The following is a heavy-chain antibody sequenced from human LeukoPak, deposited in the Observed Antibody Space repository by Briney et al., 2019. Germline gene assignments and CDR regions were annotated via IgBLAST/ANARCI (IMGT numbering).Heavy chain of an antibody. D-gene: IGHD2-2*02. CDR1: GFTFSSYA. J-gene: IGHJ4*02. CDR3: AKLGYCSSTSCYTNPDY. Sequence: GGSLRLSCAASGFTFSSYAMSWVRQAPGKGLEWVSGISWNSGSIGYADSVKGRFTISRDNAKNSLYLQMNSLRAEDTALYYCAKLGYCSSTSCYTNPDYWGQGTLVTVSS. V-gene: IGHV3-9*01. CDR2: ISWNSGSI.